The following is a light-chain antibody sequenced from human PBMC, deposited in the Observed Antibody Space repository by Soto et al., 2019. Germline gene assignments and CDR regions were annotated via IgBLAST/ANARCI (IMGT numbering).Light chain of an antibody. CDR2: DVS. CDR1: SSDVGGYNY. Sequence: QSALTQPASVSGSPGQTITISCTGTSSDVGGYNYVSWYQQHPGKAPKLMIYDVSNRPSGVSNRFSCSKSGNTASLTISGLQAEDDAYYYCSSYTSSSTVVFGGGTKVTVL. J-gene: IGLJ2*01. V-gene: IGLV2-14*01. CDR3: SSYTSSSTVV.